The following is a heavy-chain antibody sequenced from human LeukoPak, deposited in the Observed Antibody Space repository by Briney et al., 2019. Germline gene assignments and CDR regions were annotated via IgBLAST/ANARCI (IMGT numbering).Heavy chain of an antibody. V-gene: IGHV4-4*07. CDR3: ARHFGDAYRRSFDF. J-gene: IGHJ4*02. CDR2: IYRSGST. Sequence: SETLSLTCTVSGGSISSYYWSWIRQPAGKGLEWIGRIYRSGSTNYNPSLKSRVTISVDTSKNQFSLKLSSVTAADTAVYYCARHFGDAYRRSFDFWGQGTLVTVSS. CDR1: GGSISSYY. D-gene: IGHD5-24*01.